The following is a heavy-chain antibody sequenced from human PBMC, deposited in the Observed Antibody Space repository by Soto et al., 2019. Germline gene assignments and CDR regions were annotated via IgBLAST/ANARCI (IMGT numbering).Heavy chain of an antibody. CDR1: GDSVSSNSAA. J-gene: IGHJ6*02. CDR3: ASEVAYYDFWSGYYRYYGMDV. D-gene: IGHD3-3*01. CDR2: TYYRSKWYN. Sequence: SQTLSLTCAISGDSVSSNSAAWNWIRQSPSRGLEWLGRTYYRSKWYNDYAVSVKSRITINPDTSKNQFSLQLNSVTPEDTAVYYCASEVAYYDFWSGYYRYYGMDVRGQGTTVTVSS. V-gene: IGHV6-1*01.